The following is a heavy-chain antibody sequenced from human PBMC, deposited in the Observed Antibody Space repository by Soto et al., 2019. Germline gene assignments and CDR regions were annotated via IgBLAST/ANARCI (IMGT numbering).Heavy chain of an antibody. V-gene: IGHV4-34*01. CDR1: GVSFSGYY. CDR2: INHSGST. J-gene: IGHJ4*02. CDR3: ARCTYYDFWSGYSVMDD. Sequence: SETLSLTCAVSGVSFSGYYWSWIRQPPGKGLEWIGEINHSGSTNYNPSLKSRVTISVDTSKNQFSLKLSSVTAADTAVYYCARCTYYDFWSGYSVMDDWGQGTMVTVSS. D-gene: IGHD3-3*01.